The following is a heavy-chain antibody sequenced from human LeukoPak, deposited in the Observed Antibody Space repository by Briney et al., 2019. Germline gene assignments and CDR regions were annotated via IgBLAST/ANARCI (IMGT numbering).Heavy chain of an antibody. CDR3: SRTWSGGEGY. Sequence: SETLSLTRAVSDYSISSGYYWGWIRQPPGKGLEWIGNIYHSGSTYYNPSLKSRITISVDTSKNQFSLKMSSVTAAATAVCYCSRTWSGGEGYGGQGTLVTVSS. V-gene: IGHV4-38-2*01. CDR2: IYHSGST. D-gene: IGHD4-17*01. J-gene: IGHJ4*02. CDR1: DYSISSGYY.